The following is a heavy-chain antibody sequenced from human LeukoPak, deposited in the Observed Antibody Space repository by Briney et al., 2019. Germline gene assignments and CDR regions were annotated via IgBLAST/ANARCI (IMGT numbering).Heavy chain of an antibody. CDR3: ARCRVYYDSSGYYLLEYFDY. J-gene: IGHJ4*02. CDR1: GGTFSSYA. D-gene: IGHD3-22*01. CDR2: IIPIFGTA. V-gene: IGHV1-69*01. Sequence: GSSVKVSCKASGGTFSSYAISWVRQAPGQGLEWMGGIIPIFGTANYAQKFQGRVTITADESTSTAYMELSSLRSEDTAVYYCARCRVYYDSSGYYLLEYFDYWGQGTLVTVSS.